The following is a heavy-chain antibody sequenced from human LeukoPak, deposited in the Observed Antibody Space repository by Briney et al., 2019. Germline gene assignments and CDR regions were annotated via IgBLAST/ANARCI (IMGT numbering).Heavy chain of an antibody. Sequence: GGSLRLSCAASGFTFSSYGMHWVSQAPGKGLEWVAVTWYDGSNNYYADSVKGRFTISRENSQNTLYLQMNSLRAEDKAVYYCPRDPGDYYGSGSSEAFDIWGQGTMVTVSS. CDR1: GFTFSSYG. CDR2: TWYDGSNN. CDR3: PRDPGDYYGSGSSEAFDI. D-gene: IGHD3-10*01. J-gene: IGHJ3*02. V-gene: IGHV3-33*01.